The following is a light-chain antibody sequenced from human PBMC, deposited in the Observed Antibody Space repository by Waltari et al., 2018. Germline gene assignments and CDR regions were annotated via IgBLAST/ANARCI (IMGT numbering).Light chain of an antibody. V-gene: IGLV4-69*01. J-gene: IGLJ3*02. CDR1: SGHSTNV. CDR3: QTGGHGTWV. Sequence: QLVLTQSPSASASLGASVKLTCTLSSGHSTNVIAWLQQQPEKGPRSLMKVNSDGSHSKGDGLPDRFSGSSAGAERYLTISSLQSEDEADYYCQTGGHGTWVFGGGTKLTVL. CDR2: VNSDGSH.